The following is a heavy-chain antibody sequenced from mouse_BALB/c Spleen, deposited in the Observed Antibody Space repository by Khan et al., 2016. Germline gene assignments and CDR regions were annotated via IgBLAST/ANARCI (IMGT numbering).Heavy chain of an antibody. CDR2: INPYNAGT. J-gene: IGHJ2*01. D-gene: IGHD2-2*01. CDR3: DRDYYGYDFDY. Sequence: VRLQQSGPELVKPGASVKMSCKATGYTFTSYIIHWVKQKPGQGLEWIGYINPYNAGTKYSEKFKDKATLTSDRSSSIAYMELSSLTSADSAVYYCDRDYYGYDFDYWGQGTTLTVSS. V-gene: IGHV1S136*01. CDR1: GYTFTSYI.